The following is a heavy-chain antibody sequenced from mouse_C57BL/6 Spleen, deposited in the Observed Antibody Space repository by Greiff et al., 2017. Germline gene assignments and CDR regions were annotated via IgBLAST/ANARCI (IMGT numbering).Heavy chain of an antibody. J-gene: IGHJ2*01. CDR2: ISYDGSN. Sequence: DVQLVESGPGLVKPSQSLSLTCSVTGYSITSGYYWNWIRQFPGNKLEWMGYISYDGSNNYNPSLKNRISITRDTSKNQFFLKLNSVTTEDTATYYCASGGVFDYWGQGTTLTVSS. CDR1: GYSITSGYY. CDR3: ASGGVFDY. V-gene: IGHV3-6*01.